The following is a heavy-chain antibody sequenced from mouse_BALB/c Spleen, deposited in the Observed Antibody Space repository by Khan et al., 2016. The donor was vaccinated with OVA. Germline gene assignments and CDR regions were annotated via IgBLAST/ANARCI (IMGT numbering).Heavy chain of an antibody. V-gene: IGHV3-2*02. J-gene: IGHJ2*01. Sequence: EVQLQESGPGLVKPSQSLSLTCTVTGYSITSGYGWNWIRQFPGNQLEWMGYISYSGNTNFNPSLKSRISITRDKSKNQFFLQFNSGTTEDTATYYCARTARIKYWGQGTTLTVSS. D-gene: IGHD1-2*01. CDR3: ARTARIKY. CDR2: ISYSGNT. CDR1: GYSITSGYG.